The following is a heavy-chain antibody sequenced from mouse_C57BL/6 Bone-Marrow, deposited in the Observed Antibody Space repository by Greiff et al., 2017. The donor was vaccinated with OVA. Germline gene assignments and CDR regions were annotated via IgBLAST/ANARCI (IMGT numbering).Heavy chain of an antibody. CDR1: GYSITSGYY. D-gene: IGHD2-5*01. J-gene: IGHJ2*01. Sequence: LQESGPGLVKPSQSLSLTCSVTGYSITSGYYWNWIRQFPGNKLEWMGYISYDGSNNYNPSLKNRISITRDTSKNQFFLKLNSVTTEDTATYYCARGVYSKWDYWGQGTTLTVSS. V-gene: IGHV3-6*01. CDR2: ISYDGSN. CDR3: ARGVYSKWDY.